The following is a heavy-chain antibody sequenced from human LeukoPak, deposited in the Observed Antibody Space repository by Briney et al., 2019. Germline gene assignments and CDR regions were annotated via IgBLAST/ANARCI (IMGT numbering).Heavy chain of an antibody. CDR2: IGSSSTI. V-gene: IGHV3-48*01. J-gene: IGHJ4*02. D-gene: IGHD6-19*01. CDR1: GFTFSSYS. Sequence: GGSLRLSCAASGFTFSSYSMNWVRQAPGKGLEWASYIGSSSTIYYADSVKGRFTISRDNAKNSLYLQMNSLRAEDTAVYYCARRALAVAHWVDYWGQGTLVTVSS. CDR3: ARRALAVAHWVDY.